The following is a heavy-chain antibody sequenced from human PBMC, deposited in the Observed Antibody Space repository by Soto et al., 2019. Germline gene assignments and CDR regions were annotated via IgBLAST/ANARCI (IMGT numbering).Heavy chain of an antibody. V-gene: IGHV1-2*02. D-gene: IGHD3-22*01. CDR1: GYTFTGYY. J-gene: IGHJ5*02. CDR3: ASIDYFDSSRYYCRFDP. CDR2: INPKSGGT. Sequence: QVQLVQSGAEVKKPGASVKVSCKASGYTFTGYYMHWVRQAPGQGLEWMGWINPKSGGTNYAQKFQGRVTITRDASLSTAYMELSRLRSDDTAVYYCASIDYFDSSRYYCRFDPWGQGTLVTVSS.